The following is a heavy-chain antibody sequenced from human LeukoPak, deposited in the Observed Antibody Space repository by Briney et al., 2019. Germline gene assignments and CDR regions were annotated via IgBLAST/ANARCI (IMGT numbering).Heavy chain of an antibody. D-gene: IGHD4-17*01. CDR1: GFTFSNYW. Sequence: GGSLRLSCAASGFTFSNYWMHWVRQAPGKGLVWVSRINSDGSSTTSADSVKGRFTISRDNAKNTLYLQMNSLRAEDTAVYYCAKGGATVIDYWGQDTLVTVSS. CDR3: AKGGATVIDY. CDR2: INSDGSST. J-gene: IGHJ4*02. V-gene: IGHV3-74*01.